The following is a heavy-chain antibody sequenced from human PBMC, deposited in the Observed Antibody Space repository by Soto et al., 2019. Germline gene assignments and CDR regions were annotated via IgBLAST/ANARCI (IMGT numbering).Heavy chain of an antibody. Sequence: QVQLQESGPGLVKPSQTLSLTCTVAGGSISSGGYYWSGIRQHPGKGLEWIGYIYYSGSTYYNPSLKSRVTISVDTSKNKFSLKLSSVTASDTAVYYCAIAYGVWAFDCWGQGTMVTVSS. CDR1: GGSISSGGYY. CDR3: AIAYGVWAFDC. V-gene: IGHV4-31*03. D-gene: IGHD2-8*01. J-gene: IGHJ3*01. CDR2: IYYSGST.